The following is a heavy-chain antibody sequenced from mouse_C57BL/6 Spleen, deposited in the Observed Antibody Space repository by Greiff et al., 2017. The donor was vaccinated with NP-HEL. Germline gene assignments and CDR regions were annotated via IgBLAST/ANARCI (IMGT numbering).Heavy chain of an antibody. CDR1: GYTFTSYW. CDR3: ARSGNNYGSSYWAMDY. V-gene: IGHV1-69*01. CDR2: IDPSDSYT. Sequence: VQLQQPGAELVMPGASVKLSCKASGYTFTSYWMHWVKQRPGQGLEWIGEIDPSDSYTNYNQKFKGKSTLTVDKSSSTAYMQLSSLTSEDSAVYYCARSGNNYGSSYWAMDYWGQGTSVTVSS. J-gene: IGHJ4*01. D-gene: IGHD1-1*01.